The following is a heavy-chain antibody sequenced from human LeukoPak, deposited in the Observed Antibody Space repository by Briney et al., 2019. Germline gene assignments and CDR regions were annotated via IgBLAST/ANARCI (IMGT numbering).Heavy chain of an antibody. CDR3: ASAIGSGYYLDY. J-gene: IGHJ4*02. D-gene: IGHD3-22*01. CDR2: IRYDGSNK. V-gene: IGHV3-30*02. Sequence: GGSLRLSCAASGFTFSSYGMHWVRQAPGKGLEWVAFIRYDGSNKYYADSVKGRFTISRDNSKNTLYLQMNSLRAEDTAVYYCASAIGSGYYLDYWGQGTLVTVSS. CDR1: GFTFSSYG.